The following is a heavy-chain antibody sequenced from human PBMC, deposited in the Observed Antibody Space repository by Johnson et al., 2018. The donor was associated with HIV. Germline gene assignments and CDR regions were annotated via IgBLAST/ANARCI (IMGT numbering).Heavy chain of an antibody. Sequence: QVQLVESGGGVVQPGRSLRLSCAASGFTFSSYGMHWVRQAPGKGPEWVAVISFDGNNKYFADSVKGRFTISRDNSSYTLYLQMSSLRAEDTAVYYCAKGIPKYDSRGYDAFDIWGQGTMVTVSS. V-gene: IGHV3-30*18. CDR2: ISFDGNNK. J-gene: IGHJ3*02. CDR3: AKGIPKYDSRGYDAFDI. D-gene: IGHD3-22*01. CDR1: GFTFSSYG.